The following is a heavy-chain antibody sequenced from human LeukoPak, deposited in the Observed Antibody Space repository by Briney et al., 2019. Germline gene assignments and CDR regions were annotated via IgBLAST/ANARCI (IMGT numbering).Heavy chain of an antibody. Sequence: GASLRLSCSASGFTFSGYAMSWVREAPGKGLEWVSTISSTGDVTYHADSVKGRFTIPRDNSKNTLYLQMTTLRVDDTAIYYCATDYTTGYFPYWGQGTLVTVSS. CDR3: ATDYTTGYFPY. J-gene: IGHJ4*02. CDR1: GFTFSGYA. D-gene: IGHD3-9*01. CDR2: ISSTGDVT. V-gene: IGHV3-23*01.